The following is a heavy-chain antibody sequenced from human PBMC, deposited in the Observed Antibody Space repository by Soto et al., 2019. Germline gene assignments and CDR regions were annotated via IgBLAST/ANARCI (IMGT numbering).Heavy chain of an antibody. CDR1: GFTFSSYG. Sequence: PGGSLRLSCAASGFTFSSYGMHWVRQAPGKGLEWVAVISYDGSNKYYADSVKGRFTISRDNSKNTLYLQMNSLRAEDTAVYYCAKDFGVTTYYFDYWGQGTLVTVSS. J-gene: IGHJ4*02. D-gene: IGHD4-17*01. CDR3: AKDFGVTTYYFDY. V-gene: IGHV3-30*18. CDR2: ISYDGSNK.